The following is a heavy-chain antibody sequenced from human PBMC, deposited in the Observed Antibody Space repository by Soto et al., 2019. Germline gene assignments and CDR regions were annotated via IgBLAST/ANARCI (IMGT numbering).Heavy chain of an antibody. CDR2: IYYTGST. V-gene: IGHV4-31*03. CDR1: GGSIRSGGYY. CDR3: ARIEMASIK. J-gene: IGHJ4*02. Sequence: TLSPTGRVSGGSIRSGGYYWSWLRQSPGKGLEWIGHIYYTGSTFYSPSLKSRLTISLDTSKNQFSLDLRSVKAADTAMYYCARIEMASIKWGRGTLVTVYS.